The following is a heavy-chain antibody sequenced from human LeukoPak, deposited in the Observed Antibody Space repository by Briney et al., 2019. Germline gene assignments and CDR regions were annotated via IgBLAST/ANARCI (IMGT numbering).Heavy chain of an antibody. CDR2: IYHGGST. CDR1: GGSISSSNW. J-gene: IGHJ5*02. V-gene: IGHV4-4*02. CDR3: AGYSNSWLGWFDP. D-gene: IGHD6-13*01. Sequence: SETLSLTCAVSGGSISSSNWWSWVRQPPGKGLEWIGDIYHGGSTNYNPSLKSRVTISVDKSKNQFSLKLSSVTAADTAVYYCAGYSNSWLGWFDPWGQGTLVTVSS.